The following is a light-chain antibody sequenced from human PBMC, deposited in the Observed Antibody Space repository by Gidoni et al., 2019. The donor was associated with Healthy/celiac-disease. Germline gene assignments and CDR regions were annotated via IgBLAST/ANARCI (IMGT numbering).Light chain of an antibody. CDR3: QQRYSTPPWT. CDR1: QSLSSS. Sequence: DIQLTQSPSSLSASVGDRVTITCRASQSLSSSLNWYQQKPGKAPKRLLYAASSLQSVGPSRSSGSRCGTDVTLTISSLQPEEFSADYCQQRYSTPPWTFGQGTKVEIK. CDR2: AAS. J-gene: IGKJ1*01. V-gene: IGKV1-39*01.